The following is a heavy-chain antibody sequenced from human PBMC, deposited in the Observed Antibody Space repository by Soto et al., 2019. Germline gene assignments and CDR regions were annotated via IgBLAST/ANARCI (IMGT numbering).Heavy chain of an antibody. CDR3: AHRRYKGYNGYDFDY. J-gene: IGHJ4*02. CDR1: GFSLSTSGVG. D-gene: IGHD5-12*01. V-gene: IGHV2-5*02. CDR2: IYWDDDK. Sequence: QIXLXESGXTLVKPTQTLTLTCTFSGFSLSTSGVGXXWIRQPPGKALEWVALIYWDDDKRYSPSLKSRLTITKDTSKNQVVLTMTNMDPVDTATYYCAHRRYKGYNGYDFDYWGQGTLVTVSS.